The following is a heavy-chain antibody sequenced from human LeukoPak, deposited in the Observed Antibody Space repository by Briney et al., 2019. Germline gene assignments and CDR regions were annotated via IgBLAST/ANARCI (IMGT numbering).Heavy chain of an antibody. D-gene: IGHD5-24*01. CDR1: GGTFSSYA. J-gene: IGHJ4*02. CDR3: ARDRRAGGYNTGPDY. CDR2: IIPIFGTA. V-gene: IGHV1-69*13. Sequence: ASVKVSCKASGGTFSSYAISWVRQAPGQGLEWMGGIIPIFGTANYAQKFQGRVTITADESTSTAYMELSSLRSEDTAVYYCARDRRAGGYNTGPDYWGQGTLVTVSS.